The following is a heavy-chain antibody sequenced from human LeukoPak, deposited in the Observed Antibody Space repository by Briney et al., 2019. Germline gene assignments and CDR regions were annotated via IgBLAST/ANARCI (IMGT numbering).Heavy chain of an antibody. J-gene: IGHJ4*02. CDR2: IYYSGST. D-gene: IGHD2-21*01. Sequence: PSQTLSLTCTVSGGSISSGDYYWSWIRQPPGKGLEWIGYIYYSGSTYYNPSLKSRVTISVDTSKNQFSLKLSSVTAADTAVYYCASGGDWAGVLDYWGQGTLVTVSS. V-gene: IGHV4-30-4*08. CDR1: GGSISSGDYY. CDR3: ASGGDWAGVLDY.